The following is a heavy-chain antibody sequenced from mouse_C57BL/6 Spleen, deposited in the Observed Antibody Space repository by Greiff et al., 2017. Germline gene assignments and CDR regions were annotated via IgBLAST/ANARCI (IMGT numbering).Heavy chain of an antibody. V-gene: IGHV10-1*01. CDR1: GFSFNTYA. J-gene: IGHJ2*01. Sequence: DAGGGLVQPKGSLKLSCAASGFSFNTYAMNWVRQAPGKGLEWVARIRSKSNNYATYYADSVKDRFTISRDDSESMLYLQMNNLKTEDTAMYYCVRQAAQATLFDYWGQGTTLTVSS. CDR3: VRQAAQATLFDY. D-gene: IGHD3-2*02. CDR2: IRSKSNNYAT.